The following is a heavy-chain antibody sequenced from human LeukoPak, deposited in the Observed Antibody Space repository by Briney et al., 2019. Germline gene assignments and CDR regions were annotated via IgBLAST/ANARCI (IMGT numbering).Heavy chain of an antibody. CDR2: IKQDGSEK. CDR1: GFTFSSYW. Sequence: PGGSLRLSCAASGFTFSSYWMSWVRQAPGKGLEWVANIKQDGSEKYYVDSVKGRFTISRENAKNTLYLQMNSLRAEDTAVYYCARDASIAVAGDYWGQGTLVTVSS. D-gene: IGHD6-19*01. CDR3: ARDASIAVAGDY. V-gene: IGHV3-7*01. J-gene: IGHJ4*02.